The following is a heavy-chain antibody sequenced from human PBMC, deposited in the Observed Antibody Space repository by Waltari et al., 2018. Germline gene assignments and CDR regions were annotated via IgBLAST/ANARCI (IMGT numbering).Heavy chain of an antibody. D-gene: IGHD2-21*02. CDR3: ARYGDYGGNSGYYYYGMDV. CDR1: GYSISSGYY. CDR2: INHSGST. J-gene: IGHJ6*02. V-gene: IGHV4-38-2*01. Sequence: QMQLQESGPGLVKPSETLSLTCAVSGYSISSGYYRGWIRQPPGRGLEWIGSINHSGSTYYNPSLKSRVTISVDTSKNQFSLKLSSVTAADTAVYYCARYGDYGGNSGYYYYGMDVWGQGTTVTVSS.